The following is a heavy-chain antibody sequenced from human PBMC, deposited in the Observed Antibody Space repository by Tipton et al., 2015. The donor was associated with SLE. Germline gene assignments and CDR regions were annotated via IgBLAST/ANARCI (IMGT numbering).Heavy chain of an antibody. CDR1: GFTFSSYG. Sequence: SLRLSCAASGFTFSSYGMHWVRQAPGKGLEWVAVISYDGSNKYYADSVKGRFTISRGNSKNTLYLQMNSLRAEDTAVYYCAKDRQSMIVVVITDFDYWGQGTLVTVSS. D-gene: IGHD3-22*01. V-gene: IGHV3-30*18. J-gene: IGHJ4*02. CDR3: AKDRQSMIVVVITDFDY. CDR2: ISYDGSNK.